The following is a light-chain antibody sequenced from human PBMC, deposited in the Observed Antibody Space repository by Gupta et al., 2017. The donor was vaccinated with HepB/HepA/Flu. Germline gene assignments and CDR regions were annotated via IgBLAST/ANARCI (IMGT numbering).Light chain of an antibody. J-gene: IGKJ4*01. CDR1: HNMNQW. CDR3: QQLGGYPLT. Sequence: DIQITQSPSILSASVGDRVTITCRASHNMNQWVAWYQQKPGKAPKLLISVTSDLHDGVPSRFSGSGFGTEFTLTISSLQPDDFAIYYCQQLGGYPLTFGGGTKVETK. CDR2: VTS. V-gene: IGKV1-5*03.